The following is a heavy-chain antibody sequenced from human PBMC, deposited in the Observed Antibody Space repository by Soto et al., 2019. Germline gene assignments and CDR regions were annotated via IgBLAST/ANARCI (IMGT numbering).Heavy chain of an antibody. Sequence: GASVKVSCEASGYAFTSYGISWVRQAPGQGLEWMGWISAYNGNTNYAQKLQGRVTMTTDTSTSTAYMELRSLRSDDTAVYYCARLGYSYGFAYYYYGMDVWGQGTTVTVSS. D-gene: IGHD5-18*01. CDR1: GYAFTSYG. CDR3: ARLGYSYGFAYYYYGMDV. CDR2: ISAYNGNT. J-gene: IGHJ6*02. V-gene: IGHV1-18*04.